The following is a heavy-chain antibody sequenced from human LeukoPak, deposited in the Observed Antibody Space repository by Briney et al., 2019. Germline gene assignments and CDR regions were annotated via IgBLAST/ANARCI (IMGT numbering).Heavy chain of an antibody. J-gene: IGHJ5*02. Sequence: SQTLSLTCAISGDSVSSNSAAWNWIRQSPSRGLQWLGRTYYRSTWYNDYAVSVRGRITVNPDTSKNQFSLHLNSVTPEDTAVYYCARRLTQYDCFDPWGQGILVTVSS. V-gene: IGHV6-1*01. CDR3: ARRLTQYDCFDP. D-gene: IGHD2-2*01. CDR1: GDSVSSNSAA. CDR2: TYYRSTWYN.